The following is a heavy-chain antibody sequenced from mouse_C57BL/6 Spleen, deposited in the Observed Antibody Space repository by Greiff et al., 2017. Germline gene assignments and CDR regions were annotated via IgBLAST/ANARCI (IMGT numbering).Heavy chain of an antibody. V-gene: IGHV1-64*01. Sequence: QVQLKESGAELVKPGASVKLSCKASGYTFTRYWMHWVKQRPGQGLEWIGMIHPNSGSTNYNEKFKSKATLTVDKSSSTAYMQLSSLTSEDSAVYYCARSGSSYDYWGQGTTLTVSS. D-gene: IGHD1-1*01. J-gene: IGHJ2*01. CDR2: IHPNSGST. CDR3: ARSGSSYDY. CDR1: GYTFTRYW.